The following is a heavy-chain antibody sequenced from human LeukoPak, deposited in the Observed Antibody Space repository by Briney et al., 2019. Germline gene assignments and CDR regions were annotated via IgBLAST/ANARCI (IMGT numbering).Heavy chain of an antibody. CDR1: GGYISSGGYY. CDR2: IYYSGST. V-gene: IGHV4-31*03. CDR3: ARWGITIFGVVIMHHDAFDI. Sequence: SETLSLTCNVSGGYISSGGYYWSWIRQHPGQALEWIANIYYSGSTYYNPSLKSRVTISVDTSKNQFSLKLSSVTAADTAVYYCARWGITIFGVVIMHHDAFDIWGQGTMVTVSS. D-gene: IGHD3-3*01. J-gene: IGHJ3*02.